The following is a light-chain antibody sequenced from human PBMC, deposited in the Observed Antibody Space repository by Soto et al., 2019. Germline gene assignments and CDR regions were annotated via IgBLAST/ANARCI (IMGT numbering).Light chain of an antibody. Sequence: QSVLTQPPSASGTPGQRVTISCSGSSSNIGSNTVNWYQQLPGTAPKLLIYSNNQRPSGVPDRFSGSKSGTSASLAISGLQAEDEADYYCSSYAGSNSLGVFGTGTKVTVL. CDR2: SNN. J-gene: IGLJ1*01. V-gene: IGLV1-44*01. CDR1: SSNIGSNT. CDR3: SSYAGSNSLGV.